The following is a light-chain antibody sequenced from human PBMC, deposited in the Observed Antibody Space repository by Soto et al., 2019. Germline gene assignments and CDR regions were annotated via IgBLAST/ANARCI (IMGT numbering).Light chain of an antibody. CDR3: QQYTNWPPIT. CDR1: QSVGSN. Sequence: IVMRQSPASLAVPLCERAALSFRSSQSVGSNLAWFQQKPGQAPRLLIYGSSTRATGVPARFSGSGSGADFTLTISNLQSEDFAAYYCQQYTNWPPITFGQGTRLEIK. J-gene: IGKJ5*01. CDR2: GSS. V-gene: IGKV3-15*01.